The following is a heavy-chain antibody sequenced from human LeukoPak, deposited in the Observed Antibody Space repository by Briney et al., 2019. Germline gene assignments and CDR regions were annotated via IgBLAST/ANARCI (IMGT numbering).Heavy chain of an antibody. Sequence: SETLSLTCAVYGGSFSGYYWSWTRQPPGKGLEWIGEINHSGSTNYNPSLKSRVTISVDTSKNQFSLKLSSVTAADTAVYYCATQQGGNPAYWGQGTLVTVSS. CDR2: INHSGST. CDR1: GGSFSGYY. J-gene: IGHJ4*02. V-gene: IGHV4-34*01. D-gene: IGHD1-14*01. CDR3: ATQQGGNPAY.